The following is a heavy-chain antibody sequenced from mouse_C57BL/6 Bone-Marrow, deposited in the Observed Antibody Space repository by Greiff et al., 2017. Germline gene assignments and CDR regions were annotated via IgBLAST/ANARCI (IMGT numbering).Heavy chain of an antibody. Sequence: QVQLQQPGAELVKPGASVKLSCKASGYTFTSSWMHWVQQRPGQGLEWIGMIHPNSGSTNYNEKFKSKATLTVDKSSSTAYMQLSSLTSEDSAVYYCAKETTVVATKYAMDYWGQGTSVTVSS. V-gene: IGHV1-64*01. CDR1: GYTFTSSW. CDR2: IHPNSGST. D-gene: IGHD1-1*01. J-gene: IGHJ4*01. CDR3: AKETTVVATKYAMDY.